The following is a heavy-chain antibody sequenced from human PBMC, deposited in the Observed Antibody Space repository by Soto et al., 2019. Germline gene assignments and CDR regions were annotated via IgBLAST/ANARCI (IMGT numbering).Heavy chain of an antibody. J-gene: IGHJ4*02. Sequence: PSETLSLTCTVSGGSISSYYWSWIRQPPGKGLEWIGYIYYSGSTNYNPSLKSRVTISVDTSKNQFSLKLSSVTAADTAVYYCARDNQAVAEYCFDYWGQGTLVTVSS. CDR2: IYYSGST. CDR3: ARDNQAVAEYCFDY. CDR1: GGSISSYY. V-gene: IGHV4-59*01. D-gene: IGHD6-19*01.